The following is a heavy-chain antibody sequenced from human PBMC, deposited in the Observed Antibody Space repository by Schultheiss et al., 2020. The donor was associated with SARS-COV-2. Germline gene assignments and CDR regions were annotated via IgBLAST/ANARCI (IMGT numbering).Heavy chain of an antibody. CDR3: AKIVGDDYGVPNFDY. CDR2: INPNSGGT. J-gene: IGHJ4*02. CDR1: GYTFTSYG. Sequence: ASVKVSCKASGYTFTSYGISWVRQAPGQGLEWMGWINPNSGGTNYAQKFQGRVTMTRDTSISTAYMELSSLRSEDTAVYYCAKIVGDDYGVPNFDYWGQGTLVTVSS. V-gene: IGHV1-2*02. D-gene: IGHD1-26*01.